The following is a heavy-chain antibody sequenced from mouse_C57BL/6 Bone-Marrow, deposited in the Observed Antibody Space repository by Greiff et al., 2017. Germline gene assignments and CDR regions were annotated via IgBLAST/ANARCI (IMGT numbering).Heavy chain of an antibody. J-gene: IGHJ2*01. D-gene: IGHD1-1*01. V-gene: IGHV3-6*01. CDR1: GYSITSGYY. CDR3: AREVLRDYFDY. Sequence: DVQLQESGPGLVKPSQSLSLTCSVTGYSITSGYYWNWIRQFPGNKLEWMGYISYDGSNNYNPSLKNRISITRDTSKNQFFLKLNSVTTEDTATYYCAREVLRDYFDYWGQGTTLTVSS. CDR2: ISYDGSN.